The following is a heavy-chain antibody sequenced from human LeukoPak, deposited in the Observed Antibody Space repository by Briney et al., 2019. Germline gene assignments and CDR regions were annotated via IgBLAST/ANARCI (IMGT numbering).Heavy chain of an antibody. V-gene: IGHV1-2*02. J-gene: IGHJ4*02. D-gene: IGHD2-2*01. CDR3: ARDVGEYCSSVSCYASDY. CDR2: SNPSSGGT. CDR1: GYTFTGYY. Sequence: ASVKVSCKASGYTFTGYYMHWVRQAPGQGLEWMGWSNPSSGGTNYAQKFQGRGTMTRDTSISTAYRELSRLRSDDTAVYYCARDVGEYCSSVSCYASDYWGQGTLVTVSS.